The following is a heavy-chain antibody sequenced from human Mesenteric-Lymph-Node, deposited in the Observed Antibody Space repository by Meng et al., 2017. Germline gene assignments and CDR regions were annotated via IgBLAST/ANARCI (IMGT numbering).Heavy chain of an antibody. CDR2: INPNSGGT. CDR1: GYTFTGYY. CDR3: AGDRGGIMMTFGGVIASDY. D-gene: IGHD3-16*02. Sequence: ASVKVSCKASGYTFTGYYMHWVRQAPGQGLEWMGRINPNSGGTNYAQKFQGRVTMTRDTSISKAYMKPSRLRSDDTAVDYCAGDRGGIMMTFGGVIASDYWGQGTLVTVSS. J-gene: IGHJ4*02. V-gene: IGHV1-2*06.